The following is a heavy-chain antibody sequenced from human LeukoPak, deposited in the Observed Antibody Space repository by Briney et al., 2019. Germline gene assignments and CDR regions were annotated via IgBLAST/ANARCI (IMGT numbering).Heavy chain of an antibody. V-gene: IGHV1-69*05. CDR1: GGTFSSYA. J-gene: IGHJ5*02. Sequence: SVKVSCKASGGTFSSYAISWVRQAPGQGLEWMGGIIPIFGTANYAQKFQGRVTTTTDESTSTAYMELSSLRSEDTAVYYCATPTYYYDSSGYYTNWFDPWGQGTLVTVSS. CDR2: IIPIFGTA. D-gene: IGHD3-22*01. CDR3: ATPTYYYDSSGYYTNWFDP.